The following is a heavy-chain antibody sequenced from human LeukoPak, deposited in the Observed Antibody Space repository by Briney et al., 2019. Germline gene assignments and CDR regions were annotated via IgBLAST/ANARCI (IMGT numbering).Heavy chain of an antibody. J-gene: IGHJ6*03. D-gene: IGHD4-17*01. Sequence: GSSVKVSRKASGGTFSNYAISWVRQAPGQGLEWMGRIIPIFGTANYAQKFQGRVTITTDESTSTAYMELSSLRSEDTAVYYCARERTTVTKLNYYYYMDVWGKGTTVTVSS. CDR2: IIPIFGTA. CDR1: GGTFSNYA. CDR3: ARERTTVTKLNYYYYMDV. V-gene: IGHV1-69*05.